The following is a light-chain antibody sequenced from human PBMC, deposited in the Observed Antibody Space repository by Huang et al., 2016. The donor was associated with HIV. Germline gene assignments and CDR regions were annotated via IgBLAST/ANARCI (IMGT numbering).Light chain of an antibody. J-gene: IGKJ2*01. CDR1: QSVTNNH. CDR3: QQYGGSPGT. V-gene: IGKV3-20*01. Sequence: EIVLTQSPGTLSLSPGERATLSCRASQSVTNNHLAWYQQKPGQAPRLVIYGASSRATVIPDRFSGSGSGTDFTLTISRLEPDEFVVYYCQQYGGSPGTFGQGTKLEIK. CDR2: GAS.